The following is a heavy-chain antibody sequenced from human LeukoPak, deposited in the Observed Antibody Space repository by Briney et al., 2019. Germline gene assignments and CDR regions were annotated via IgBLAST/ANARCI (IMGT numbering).Heavy chain of an antibody. Sequence: PGGSLCLSCAASGFTFSNYWIHWVRQAPGKGLVRVSRINSDGRSTSHADSVKGGLPISRDHAKTTLHLKMSIVRAEATAVNYCRRDPDRSRYKIAYWGQGALVTVSS. CDR2: INSDGRST. D-gene: IGHD3-3*01. CDR3: RRDPDRSRYKIAY. J-gene: IGHJ4*02. CDR1: GFTFSNYW. V-gene: IGHV3-74*01.